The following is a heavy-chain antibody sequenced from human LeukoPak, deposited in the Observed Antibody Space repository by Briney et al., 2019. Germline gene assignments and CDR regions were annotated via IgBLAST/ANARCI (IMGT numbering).Heavy chain of an antibody. J-gene: IGHJ5*02. Sequence: GESLNISCKGSGYSFTSYWIGWVRQMPGKGREWMGIIYPGDSDTRYSPSFQGQVTISADKSIRTAYLQWSSLKASDTAMYYCARSEGLRGFDPWGQGTLVTVSS. CDR1: GYSFTSYW. CDR3: ARSEGLRGFDP. CDR2: IYPGDSDT. V-gene: IGHV5-51*01. D-gene: IGHD4-17*01.